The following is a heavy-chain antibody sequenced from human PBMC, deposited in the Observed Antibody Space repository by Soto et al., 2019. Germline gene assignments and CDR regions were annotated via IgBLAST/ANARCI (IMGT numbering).Heavy chain of an antibody. Sequence: SETLSLTCTVSGGSISSGDYHWSWVRQPPGKRLEWIGYIYYRGNTYYNPSLESRITISVDTSKNQFTLKLSSVTAADTAVYYCARDYYYSSGSYFNHWGQGTLVTVS. J-gene: IGHJ5*02. CDR3: ARDYYYSSGSYFNH. V-gene: IGHV4-30-4*01. CDR1: GGSISSGDYH. D-gene: IGHD3-10*01. CDR2: IYYRGNT.